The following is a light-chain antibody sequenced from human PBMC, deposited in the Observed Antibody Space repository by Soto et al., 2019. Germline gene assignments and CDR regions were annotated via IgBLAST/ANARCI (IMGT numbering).Light chain of an antibody. J-gene: IGKJ4*01. Sequence: EIVMTQSPVTLSVSPGERATLSCRASQSVSTNLAWYQQKPGQAPRLLIYGASTRATGIPARFSGSGSGTAFTLTISGLQSEDFAVYYCQQYDIASGFGGGTRVEI. CDR3: QQYDIASG. V-gene: IGKV3-15*01. CDR2: GAS. CDR1: QSVSTN.